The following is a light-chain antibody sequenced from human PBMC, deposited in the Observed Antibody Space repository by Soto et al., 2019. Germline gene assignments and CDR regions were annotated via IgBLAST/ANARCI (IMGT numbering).Light chain of an antibody. Sequence: EIVMTQSPATLSVSPGERATLSCRASQSVSSNLAWYQQKPGQAPRLLIYGASTRATGIPARFSGSWSGTDFTLTINSLQSEDFAVYYCQQYNNWPPYTFGQGTKLEIK. CDR3: QQYNNWPPYT. V-gene: IGKV3-15*01. CDR2: GAS. J-gene: IGKJ2*01. CDR1: QSVSSN.